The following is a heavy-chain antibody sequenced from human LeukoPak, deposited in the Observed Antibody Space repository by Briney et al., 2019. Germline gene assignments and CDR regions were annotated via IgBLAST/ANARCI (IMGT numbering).Heavy chain of an antibody. Sequence: SETLSLTCTVSGGSISSYYWSWIRQPPGKGLEWIGYIYYSGTTNYNPSLKSRVTISVDTSKNQFSLKLSSVTAADTAVYYCARIGCSSTSCRSNYYYYGMDVWGQGTTVTVSS. V-gene: IGHV4-59*08. J-gene: IGHJ6*02. CDR3: ARIGCSSTSCRSNYYYYGMDV. CDR1: GGSISSYY. D-gene: IGHD2-2*01. CDR2: IYYSGTT.